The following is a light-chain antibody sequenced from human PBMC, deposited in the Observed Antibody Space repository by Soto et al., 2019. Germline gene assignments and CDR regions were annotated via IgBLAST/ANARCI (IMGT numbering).Light chain of an antibody. J-gene: IGKJ4*01. Sequence: EIVMTQSPATLSVSPGERATLSCRASQSVSSKLAWYQQKPGQAPRLLIYGASTRATGIPARFSGSGSGTEFTLIISNLQSEDFALYWCQQYDSWPPTFGGGTKVDIK. CDR2: GAS. CDR3: QQYDSWPPT. CDR1: QSVSSK. V-gene: IGKV3-15*01.